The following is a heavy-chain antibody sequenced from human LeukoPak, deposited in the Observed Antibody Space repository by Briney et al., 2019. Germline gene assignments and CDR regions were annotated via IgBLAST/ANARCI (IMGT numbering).Heavy chain of an antibody. CDR1: GCSISSYY. Sequence: SETLSLTCTVSGCSISSYYWSWIRQPPGKGLEWIGYIYYSGSTNYNPSLKSRVTISVDTSKNQFSLKLSSVTAADTAVYYCESAKPYCSGGSCYSSYYYYYYMDVWGKGTTVTISS. CDR2: IYYSGST. D-gene: IGHD2-15*01. V-gene: IGHV4-59*08. J-gene: IGHJ6*03. CDR3: ESAKPYCSGGSCYSSYYYYYYMDV.